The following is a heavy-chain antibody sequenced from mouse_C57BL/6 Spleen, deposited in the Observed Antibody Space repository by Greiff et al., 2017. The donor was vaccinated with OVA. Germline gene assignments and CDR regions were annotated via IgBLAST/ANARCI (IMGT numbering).Heavy chain of an antibody. J-gene: IGHJ2*01. CDR2: ISSGGSYT. CDR1: GFTFSSYG. CDR3: ARQDEYFDY. Sequence: EVQGVESGGDLVKPGGSLKLSCAASGFTFSSYGMSWVRQTPDKRLEWVATISSGGSYTYYPDSVKGRFTISRDNAKNTLYLQMSSLKSEDTAMYYCARQDEYFDYWGQGTTLTVSS. V-gene: IGHV5-6*01.